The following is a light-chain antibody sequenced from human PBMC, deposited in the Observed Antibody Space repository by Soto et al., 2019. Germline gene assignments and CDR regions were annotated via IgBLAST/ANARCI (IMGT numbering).Light chain of an antibody. J-gene: IGKJ5*01. V-gene: IGKV1-5*01. CDR2: DAS. CDR3: QQFNNYPLT. CDR1: QSVSGW. Sequence: DIQITPSAPISSPRVGDCVSATCRASQSVSGWLAWYQQKPGKAPKLLIYDASSLESGVPSRFSGSGSGTDFTLTISSLQPEDFATYYCQQFNNYPLTFGQGTRLEIK.